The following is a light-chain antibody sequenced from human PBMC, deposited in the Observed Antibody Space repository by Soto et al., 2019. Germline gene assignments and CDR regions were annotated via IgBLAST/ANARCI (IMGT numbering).Light chain of an antibody. CDR3: LQDYNCPLT. CDR2: AAS. CDR1: QSISRY. J-gene: IGKJ4*01. V-gene: IGKV1-6*01. Sequence: IQMTQSPSTLSASVGDRVTITSRASQSISRYLNWYQQKPGKAPKLLIYAASSLRSGVRSRFSGSGSGTDFTLTISSLQPEDFATYYCLQDYNCPLTFGGGTKVDIK.